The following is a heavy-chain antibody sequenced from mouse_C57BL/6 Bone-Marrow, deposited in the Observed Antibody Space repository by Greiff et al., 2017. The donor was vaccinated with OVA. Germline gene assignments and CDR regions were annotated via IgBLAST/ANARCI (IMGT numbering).Heavy chain of an antibody. J-gene: IGHJ2*01. Sequence: VQLQQSGPVLVKPGASVKMSCKASGYTFTDYYMNWVKQSHGKSLEWIGVINPYNGGTSYNQKFKGKATLTVDKSSSTAYMELNSLTSEDSAVYYCARGRTTVDAYWGQGTTLTVSS. D-gene: IGHD1-1*01. V-gene: IGHV1-19*01. CDR2: INPYNGGT. CDR3: ARGRTTVDAY. CDR1: GYTFTDYY.